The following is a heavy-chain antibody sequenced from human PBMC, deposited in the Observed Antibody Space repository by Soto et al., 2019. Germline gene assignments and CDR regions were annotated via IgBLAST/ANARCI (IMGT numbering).Heavy chain of an antibody. CDR2: IYYSGST. Sequence: SETLSLTCTVSGDSLSSYYWSWIRQPPGKGLEWIGYIYYSGSTNYNPSLESRVTIFLDTSKNQVSLKVSSLTAADTAVYFCARGRLEARGQYSLYYYGLDVWGPGTTVTVSS. J-gene: IGHJ6*02. CDR3: ARGRLEARGQYSLYYYGLDV. D-gene: IGHD1-1*01. V-gene: IGHV4-59*01. CDR1: GDSLSSYY.